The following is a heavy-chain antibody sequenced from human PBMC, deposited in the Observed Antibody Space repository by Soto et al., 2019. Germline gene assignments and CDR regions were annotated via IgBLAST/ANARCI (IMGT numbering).Heavy chain of an antibody. D-gene: IGHD3-3*01. CDR1: GFSFRDYF. Sequence: RLVESGGGLVKPGESLRLSCAASGFSFRDYFMSWIRQAPGKGLEWVSYISPYGNSIYYADSVKGRFTISRDDAKKSLYLHMNRLRAEDTAVYYCARDDYTYGVYWGQGYLVTVSS. CDR3: ARDDYTYGVY. J-gene: IGHJ4*02. CDR2: ISPYGNSI. V-gene: IGHV3-11*01.